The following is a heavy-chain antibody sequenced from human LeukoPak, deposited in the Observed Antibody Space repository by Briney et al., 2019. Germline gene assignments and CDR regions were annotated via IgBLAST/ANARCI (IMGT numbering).Heavy chain of an antibody. J-gene: IGHJ4*02. CDR3: ARRAAAGDY. CDR1: GGSISSSSYY. V-gene: IGHV4-39*01. CDR2: IYYSGST. D-gene: IGHD6-13*01. Sequence: SETLSLTCTVSGGSISSSSYYWGWIRQPPGKGLEWIGSIYYSGSTYYNPSLKSRVTISVDTSKNQFSLKLSSVTAADTAVYYCARRAAAGDYWGQGTLVIVSS.